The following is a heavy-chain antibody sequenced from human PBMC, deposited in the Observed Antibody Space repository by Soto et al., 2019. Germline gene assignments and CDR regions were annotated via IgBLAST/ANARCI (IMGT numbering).Heavy chain of an antibody. CDR2: ISPYDGNT. CDR1: GYIFSNYG. J-gene: IGHJ4*02. V-gene: IGHV1-18*01. D-gene: IGHD1-1*01. CDR3: ASSTGTTSYFDY. Sequence: GASVKVSCKASGYIFSNYGLSWVRQAPGQGLEWMAWISPYDGNTHYADSVKGRFTISRDNSKNTLYLQMNSLRAEDTAVYYCASSTGTTSYFDYWGQGTLVTVSS.